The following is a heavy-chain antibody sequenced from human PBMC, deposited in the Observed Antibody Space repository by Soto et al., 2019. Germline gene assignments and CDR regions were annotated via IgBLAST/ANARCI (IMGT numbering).Heavy chain of an antibody. CDR1: GYSLTTYW. D-gene: IGHD6-13*01. CDR2: IDPSDSYT. J-gene: IGHJ5*02. Sequence: PGESLKISCQGPGYSLTTYWISWVRQMPGKGLEWMGRIDPSDSYTNYSPSFQGHVTISADKSISTAYLQWSSLKASDTAMYYCARLGIAAAGNPGPWGQGTLVTVSS. CDR3: ARLGIAAAGNPGP. V-gene: IGHV5-10-1*01.